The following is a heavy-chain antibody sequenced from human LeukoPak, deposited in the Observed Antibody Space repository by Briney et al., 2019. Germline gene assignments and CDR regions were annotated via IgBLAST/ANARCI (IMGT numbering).Heavy chain of an antibody. Sequence: PGGSLRLSCAASGFTFSNHSMNWVRQAPGKGLEWVSSISSSSSYIYYADSVKGRFTISRDNAKNSLYLQLNSLRAEDTAVYYCATDDYGGLDYWGQGTLVTVSS. CDR2: ISSSSSYI. CDR3: ATDDYGGLDY. CDR1: GFTFSNHS. D-gene: IGHD4-23*01. J-gene: IGHJ4*02. V-gene: IGHV3-21*01.